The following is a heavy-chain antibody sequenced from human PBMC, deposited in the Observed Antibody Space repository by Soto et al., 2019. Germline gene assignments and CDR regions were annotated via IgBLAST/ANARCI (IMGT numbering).Heavy chain of an antibody. CDR3: ANLDMITFGGIIGPNHEFDI. CDR2: IYFAGST. D-gene: IGHD3-16*01. CDR1: GGSISSSYL. Sequence: PSETLSLTCTVSGGSISSSYLWGLIRQPPGKGLEWIGSIYFAGSTYYNPSLQSRLTISVETSKNQFSLKMSSVTAADTAVYYFANLDMITFGGIIGPNHEFDIWGQGTMVTLAS. V-gene: IGHV4-39*01. J-gene: IGHJ3*02.